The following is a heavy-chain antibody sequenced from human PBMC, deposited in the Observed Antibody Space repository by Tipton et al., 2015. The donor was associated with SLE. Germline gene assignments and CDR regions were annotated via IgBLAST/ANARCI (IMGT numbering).Heavy chain of an antibody. Sequence: TLSLTCTVSGGSISSYYWSWIRQPPGKGLEWIGYIHYSGSTNYNPSLKRRVTISVDTSKNQISLKLSSVTAADTAVYYCARDRWGVIKGGDDAFDIWGQGTMVTVSS. V-gene: IGHV4-59*01. CDR3: ARDRWGVIKGGDDAFDI. J-gene: IGHJ3*02. CDR2: IHYSGST. CDR1: GGSISSYY. D-gene: IGHD2-21*01.